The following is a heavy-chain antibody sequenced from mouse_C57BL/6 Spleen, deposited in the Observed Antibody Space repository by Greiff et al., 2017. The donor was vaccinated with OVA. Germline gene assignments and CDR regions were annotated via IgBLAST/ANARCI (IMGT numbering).Heavy chain of an antibody. CDR2: IYPGSGST. CDR3: ARGGLAGQYAMDY. CDR1: GYTFTSYW. J-gene: IGHJ4*01. D-gene: IGHD3-1*01. V-gene: IGHV1-55*01. Sequence: VQLQQPGAELVKPGASVKMSCKASGYTFTSYWITWVKQRPGQGLEWIGDIYPGSGSTNYNEKFKSKATLTVATSSSTAYMQLSSLTSEDSAVYYCARGGLAGQYAMDYWGQGTSVTVSS.